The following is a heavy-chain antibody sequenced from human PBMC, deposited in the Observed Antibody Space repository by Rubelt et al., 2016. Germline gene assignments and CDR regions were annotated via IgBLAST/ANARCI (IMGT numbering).Heavy chain of an antibody. V-gene: IGHV3-23*04. CDR3: ARVLFVEGGGYNSGFDY. Sequence: EVQLVASGGGLIQPGGSLRLSCAASGFTFSSYAMSWVRQAPGKGLEWVSGIGGSGGSPYYADSVKGRFTISRGNSKNTPYPQMNSLRAEETAVYYCARVLFVEGGGYNSGFDYWGQGTLVTVSS. CDR2: IGGSGGSP. D-gene: IGHD5-24*01. CDR1: GFTFSSYA. J-gene: IGHJ4*02.